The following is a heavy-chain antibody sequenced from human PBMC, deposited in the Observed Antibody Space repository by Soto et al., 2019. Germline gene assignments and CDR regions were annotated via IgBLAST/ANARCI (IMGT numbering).Heavy chain of an antibody. CDR1: GGSFSGYY. J-gene: IGHJ4*02. CDR2: INHSGST. CDR3: ARKLLNKGRAYFDY. V-gene: IGHV4-34*01. Sequence: SETLSLTCAVYGGSFSGYYSSWIRQPPGKGLEWIGEINHSGSTNYNPSLKSRVTISVDTSKNQFSLKLSSVTAADTAVYYCARKLLNKGRAYFDYWGQGTLVTVSP. D-gene: IGHD1-26*01.